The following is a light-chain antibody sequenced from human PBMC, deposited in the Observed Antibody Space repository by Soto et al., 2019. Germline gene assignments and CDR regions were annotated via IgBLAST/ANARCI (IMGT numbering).Light chain of an antibody. CDR3: QQHGTSPIT. V-gene: IGKV3-20*01. J-gene: IGKJ5*01. Sequence: VLTQAPGTLSLSPLESANLSCRPSQTVSITYLTWYQQKPGQAPRLLTFGASKRATGIPDRFSGSGSGTDFTLTISRLEPEDFAVYYCQQHGTSPITFGQGTRLEIK. CDR1: QTVSITY. CDR2: GAS.